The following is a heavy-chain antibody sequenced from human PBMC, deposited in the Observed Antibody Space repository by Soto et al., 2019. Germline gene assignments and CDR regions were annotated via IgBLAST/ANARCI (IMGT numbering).Heavy chain of an antibody. V-gene: IGHV4-59*08. D-gene: IGHD3-16*01. CDR1: GGSISSHY. CDR2: ASYSGSP. Sequence: QVQLQESGPGLVKPSETLSLTCTVSGGSISSHYWSWIRQPPGEGLEWIGRASYSGSPSYNPSLKSRVTISIDTSKNQFSLKLTSVTAADTAVYYCAGQWGGDYWGQGTLVTVSS. CDR3: AGQWGGDY. J-gene: IGHJ4*02.